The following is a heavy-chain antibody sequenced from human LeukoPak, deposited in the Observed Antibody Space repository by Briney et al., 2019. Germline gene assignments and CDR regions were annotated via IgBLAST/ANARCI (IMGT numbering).Heavy chain of an antibody. Sequence: ASVKVSCKASGYTFTSYDINWVRQATGQGLEWMGWMNPNSGNTGYAQKFQGRVTMTRNTSISTAYMELSSLRSEDTAVYYCARARSSTSRNYMDVWGKGTTVTSSS. J-gene: IGHJ6*03. D-gene: IGHD2-2*01. CDR2: MNPNSGNT. V-gene: IGHV1-8*01. CDR1: GYTFTSYD. CDR3: ARARSSTSRNYMDV.